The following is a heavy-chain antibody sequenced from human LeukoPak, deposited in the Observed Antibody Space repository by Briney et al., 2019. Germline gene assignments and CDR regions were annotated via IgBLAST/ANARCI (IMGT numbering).Heavy chain of an antibody. J-gene: IGHJ4*02. V-gene: IGHV3-30-3*01. CDR1: GFTFSSYA. CDR2: ISYDGSNK. CDR3: AREWELSYYFDY. Sequence: GGSQRLSCAASGFTFSSYAMHWVRQAPGKGLEWVAVISYDGSNKYYADSVKGRFTISRDNSKNTLYLQMNSLRAEDTAVYYCAREWELSYYFDYWGQGTLVTVSS. D-gene: IGHD1-26*01.